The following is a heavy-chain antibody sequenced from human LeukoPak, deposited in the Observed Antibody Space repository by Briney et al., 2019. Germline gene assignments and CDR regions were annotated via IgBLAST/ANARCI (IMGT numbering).Heavy chain of an antibody. CDR3: AKRTNTGLTPGDY. Sequence: PGGSLRLSCAASGFTFSSYGMHAVRQAPGKGLERVAVISYDGSNKYYADSVKGRFTLSRDNSTNTLYLQRNSLRAKDTAVNYCAKRTNTGLTPGDYRGQRALWTVSS. V-gene: IGHV3-30*18. J-gene: IGHJ4*02. CDR1: GFTFSSYG. CDR2: ISYDGSNK. D-gene: IGHD1-14*01.